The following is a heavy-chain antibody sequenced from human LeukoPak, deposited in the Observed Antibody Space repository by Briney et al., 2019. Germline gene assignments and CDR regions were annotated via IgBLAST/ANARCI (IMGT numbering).Heavy chain of an antibody. CDR2: INHSGST. D-gene: IGHD5-18*01. Sequence: SETLPLTCAAYGGSFSGYYWSWIRQPPGKGLEWIGEINHSGSTNYNPSLKSRVTISVDTSKNQFSLKLSSVTAADTAVYYCARVARKRGYSYGSLDYWGQGTLVTVSS. V-gene: IGHV4-34*01. CDR3: ARVARKRGYSYGSLDY. CDR1: GGSFSGYY. J-gene: IGHJ4*02.